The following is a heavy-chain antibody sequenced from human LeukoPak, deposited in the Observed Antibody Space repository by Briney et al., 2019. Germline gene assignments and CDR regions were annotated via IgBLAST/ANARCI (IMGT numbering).Heavy chain of an antibody. Sequence: SETLSLTCAVSGGSISSGGYSWSWIRQPPGKGLEWIGYIYHSGSTYYNPSLKSRVTISVDRSKNQFSLKPSSVTAADTAVYYCARFGSGDGMDVWGQGTTVTVSS. D-gene: IGHD2-15*01. CDR3: ARFGSGDGMDV. CDR1: GGSISSGGYS. V-gene: IGHV4-30-2*01. J-gene: IGHJ6*02. CDR2: IYHSGST.